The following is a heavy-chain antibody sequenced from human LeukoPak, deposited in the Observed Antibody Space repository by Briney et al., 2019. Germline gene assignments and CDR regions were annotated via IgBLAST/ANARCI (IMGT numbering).Heavy chain of an antibody. CDR3: ARVFVVVPAEDY. Sequence: GGSLRLSCAASGFTFSSYAMHWVRQAPGKGLEWVAVISYDGSNKYYAGSVKGRFTISRDNSKNTLYLQMNSLRAEDTAVYYCARVFVVVPAEDYWGQGTLVTVSS. V-gene: IGHV3-30*04. CDR2: ISYDGSNK. CDR1: GFTFSSYA. D-gene: IGHD2-2*01. J-gene: IGHJ4*02.